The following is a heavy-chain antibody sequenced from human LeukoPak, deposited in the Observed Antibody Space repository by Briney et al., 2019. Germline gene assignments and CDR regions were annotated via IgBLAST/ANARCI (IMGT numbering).Heavy chain of an antibody. CDR1: GFKFSDYY. CDR3: ARPLRESGYFYFDY. D-gene: IGHD3-3*01. Sequence: PGGSLRLSCAASGFKFSDYYMSWIRQAPGKGLEWVSYISSRGSTTYYPDSVKGRFTISRDNAKNSLYLQMNSLRAEDTAIYYCARPLRESGYFYFDYWGQGTLVTVSS. V-gene: IGHV3-11*04. J-gene: IGHJ4*02. CDR2: ISSRGSTT.